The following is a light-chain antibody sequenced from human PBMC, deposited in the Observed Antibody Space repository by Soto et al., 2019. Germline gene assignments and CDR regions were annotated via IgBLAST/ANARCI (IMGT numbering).Light chain of an antibody. Sequence: QAVLTQSPSASASLGASVKLTCTLSSGHSSYAIAWHQQQPEKGPRYLMRVNSDGRHIKGDGIPDRFSGSSSGAERYLTISSLHSEDEADYYCQTWGTGTVVFGGGTKLTVL. J-gene: IGLJ2*01. V-gene: IGLV4-69*01. CDR1: SGHSSYA. CDR3: QTWGTGTVV. CDR2: VNSDGRH.